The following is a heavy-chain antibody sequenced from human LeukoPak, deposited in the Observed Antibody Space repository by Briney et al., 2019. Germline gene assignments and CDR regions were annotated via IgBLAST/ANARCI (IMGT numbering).Heavy chain of an antibody. CDR1: GGSISSYY. V-gene: IGHV3-23*01. CDR3: AKDLGDGDYASPPDY. CDR2: ISGSGGST. D-gene: IGHD4-17*01. Sequence: PSETLSLTCTVSGGSISSYYWSWVRQAPGKGLEWVSAISGSGGSTYYADSVKGRFTISRDNSKNTLYLQMNSLRAEDTAVYYCAKDLGDGDYASPPDYWGQGTLVTVSS. J-gene: IGHJ4*02.